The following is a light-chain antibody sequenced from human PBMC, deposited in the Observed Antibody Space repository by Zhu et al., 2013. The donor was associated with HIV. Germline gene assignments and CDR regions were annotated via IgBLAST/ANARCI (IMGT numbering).Light chain of an antibody. CDR2: GAS. CDR1: QSVRSN. J-gene: IGKJ4*01. CDR3: QQYGSSPLT. V-gene: IGKV3-20*01. Sequence: EIVMTQSPATLSVSPGERATLSCRASQSVRSNLAWYQQKPGQAPRLLIFGASSRASGIPDRFSGSGSGTDFTLTISRLEPEDFAVYFCQQYGSSPLTFGGGTTVEIK.